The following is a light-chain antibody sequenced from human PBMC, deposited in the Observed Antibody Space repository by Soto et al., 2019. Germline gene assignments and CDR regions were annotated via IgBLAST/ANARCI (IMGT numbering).Light chain of an antibody. CDR1: SSDVGGYNH. J-gene: IGLJ3*02. CDR3: SSYTSSSTLWV. CDR2: DVS. Sequence: QSALTQPASVSGSPGQSITISCTETSSDVGGYNHVSWYQQHPGKAPKLMIYDVSSRPSGVSNRFSASKSGNTASLTISGLQAEDEGDYYCSSYTSSSTLWVFGGGTKLTVL. V-gene: IGLV2-14*01.